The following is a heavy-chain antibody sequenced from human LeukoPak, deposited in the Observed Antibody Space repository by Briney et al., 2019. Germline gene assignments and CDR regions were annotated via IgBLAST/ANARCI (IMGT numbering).Heavy chain of an antibody. J-gene: IGHJ5*02. D-gene: IGHD3-9*01. Sequence: SETLSLTCTVSGASISTNNYCWAWIRQPPGKGLEWLGSVYYNGSTFYNPSLKSRVIISIDASKNQFSLRLNPVTAADTSVYYCAREFEHGWFDPWGQGALVTVSS. CDR3: AREFEHGWFDP. V-gene: IGHV4-39*02. CDR2: VYYNGST. CDR1: GASISTNNYC.